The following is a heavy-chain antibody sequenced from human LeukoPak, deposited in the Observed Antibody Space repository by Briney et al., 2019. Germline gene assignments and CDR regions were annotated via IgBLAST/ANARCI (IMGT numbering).Heavy chain of an antibody. CDR3: ARGPHYYDSSGYVLDY. Sequence: SETLSLTCAVYGGPFSGYYWSCIRQPPGKGLEWIGEINHSGSTNYNPSLKSRVTISIDTSKNQFSLKLSSVTAADTAVYYCARGPHYYDSSGYVLDYWGQGTLVTVSS. CDR2: INHSGST. CDR1: GGPFSGYY. J-gene: IGHJ4*02. D-gene: IGHD3-22*01. V-gene: IGHV4-34*01.